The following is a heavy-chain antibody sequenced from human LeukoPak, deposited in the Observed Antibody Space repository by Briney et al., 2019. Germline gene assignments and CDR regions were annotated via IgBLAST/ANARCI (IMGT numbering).Heavy chain of an antibody. J-gene: IGHJ6*02. Sequence: PLKLSRKASVGTFTPSAISSGREAPGHQLKWMRGIIPIIGAANHTQTFQGRVTITTDESTSTAYLELSSLRSEDTAVYYCARSVSAGLRYFDWPDLTGYYYYGMDVWGQGTTVTVSS. CDR2: IIPIIGAA. CDR3: ARSVSAGLRYFDWPDLTGYYYYGMDV. D-gene: IGHD3-9*01. CDR1: VGTFTPSA. V-gene: IGHV1-69*05.